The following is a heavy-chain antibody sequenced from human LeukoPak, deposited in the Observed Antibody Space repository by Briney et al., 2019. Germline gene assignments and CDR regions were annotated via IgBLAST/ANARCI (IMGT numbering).Heavy chain of an antibody. CDR1: DDYA. CDR2: ISWNSGSI. J-gene: IGHJ4*02. D-gene: IGHD4-17*01. CDR3: AKDMLGDGDSKYFFDY. Sequence: GGSLRLSCAASDDYAMHWVRQAPGKGLEWVSGISWNSGSIAYVASVKGRFTISRDSAKNSLYLQMNSLRVEDTALYYCAKDMLGDGDSKYFFDYWGQGTLVTVSS. V-gene: IGHV3-9*01.